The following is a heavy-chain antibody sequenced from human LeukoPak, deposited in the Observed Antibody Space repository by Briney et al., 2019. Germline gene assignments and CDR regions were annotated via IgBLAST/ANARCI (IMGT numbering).Heavy chain of an antibody. CDR1: GGSISSYY. CDR3: AREGVPYSSSWRTYDAFDI. Sequence: PSETLSLTCTVSGGSISSYYWSWIRQPAGKGLEWIGRIYTSGSTNYNPSLKSRVTMSVDTSKNQFSLKLSSVTAADTAVYYCAREGVPYSSSWRTYDAFDIWGQGTMVTVSS. D-gene: IGHD6-13*01. CDR2: IYTSGST. J-gene: IGHJ3*02. V-gene: IGHV4-4*07.